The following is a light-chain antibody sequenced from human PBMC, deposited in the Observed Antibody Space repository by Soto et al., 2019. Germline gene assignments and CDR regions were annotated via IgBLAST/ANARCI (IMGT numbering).Light chain of an antibody. J-gene: IGLJ2*01. CDR3: TSYTSSSSVL. Sequence: QSALTQPASVSGSPGQSFTISCTGTSSDVGGYKYVSWYQQYPGKAPKLMIYEVSNRPSGVSNRFSGSKSGNTASLTISGLQADDEADYYCTSYTSSSSVLFGGGTKLTVL. CDR2: EVS. V-gene: IGLV2-14*01. CDR1: SSDVGGYKY.